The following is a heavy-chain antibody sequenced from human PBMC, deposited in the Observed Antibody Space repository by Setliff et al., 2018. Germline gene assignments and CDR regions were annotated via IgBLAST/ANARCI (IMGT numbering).Heavy chain of an antibody. J-gene: IGHJ4*02. V-gene: IGHV1-3*01. CDR2: FNPGNGDT. CDR3: ARAPSVELVTIRTNSWFTY. CDR1: GYTFANFA. Sequence: ASVKVSCKASGYTFANFAINWVRQAPGQRLEWMAWFNPGNGDTKYSQNFQGRVTLTRDTSASTAYMELRSLTSDDSAFYYCARAPSVELVTIRTNSWFTYWGQGTLVTVSS. D-gene: IGHD5-18*01.